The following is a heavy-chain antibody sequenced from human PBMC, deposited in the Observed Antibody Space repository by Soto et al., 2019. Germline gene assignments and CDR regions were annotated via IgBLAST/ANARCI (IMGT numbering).Heavy chain of an antibody. CDR2: IYYSGST. J-gene: IGHJ5*02. CDR3: ARGPVPDIVVVPGVMYCFVH. CDR1: GGSISSGGYY. V-gene: IGHV4-31*03. Sequence: SETLSLTCTVSGGSISSGGYYWSWIRQHPGQGLEWIGYIYYSGSTYYNPSLKSRVTISVDTSKNQFSLKLSSVTAVDTAVYYCARGPVPDIVVVPGVMYCFVHWGQGTLVTVSS. D-gene: IGHD2-2*01.